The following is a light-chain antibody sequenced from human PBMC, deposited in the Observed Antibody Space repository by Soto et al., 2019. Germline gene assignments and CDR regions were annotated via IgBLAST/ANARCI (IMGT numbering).Light chain of an antibody. J-gene: IGLJ2*01. Sequence: QSALTQPASVSGSPGQSITISCTGSGSDVGAYNYVSWYQQHPGKAPKLLIFEVTTRPSGVSDRFSGSKSGNTASLTISSLHAEDEADYYCSSYTSSSTPVVFGGGTKVTVL. CDR3: SSYTSSSTPVV. CDR1: GSDVGAYNY. CDR2: EVT. V-gene: IGLV2-14*01.